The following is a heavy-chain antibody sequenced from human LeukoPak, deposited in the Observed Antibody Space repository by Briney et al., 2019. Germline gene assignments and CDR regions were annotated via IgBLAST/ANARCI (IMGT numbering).Heavy chain of an antibody. CDR1: GFTFSSYG. V-gene: IGHV3-30*02. D-gene: IGHD3-22*01. CDR3: ARDLAVLGYFHFDY. J-gene: IGHJ4*02. CDR2: IRYDGNNK. Sequence: GGSLRLSCAASGFTFSSYGMHWVRQAPGKGLEWVAFIRYDGNNKYYADSVKGRFTISRDNSKNTLYLQMNSLRAGDTAVYYCARDLAVLGYFHFDYWGQGTLVTVSS.